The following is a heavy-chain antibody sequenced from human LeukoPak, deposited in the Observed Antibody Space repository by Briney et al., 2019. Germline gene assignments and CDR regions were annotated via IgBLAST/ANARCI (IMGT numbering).Heavy chain of an antibody. CDR1: GSSISSGGYY. CDR3: ARARPLVGYFDY. Sequence: PSQTLSLTCTVSGSSISSGGYYWSWIRQHPGKGLEWIGYIYYSGSTYYNPSLKSRVTISVDTSKNQFSLKLSSVTAADTAVYYCARARPLVGYFDYWGQGTLVTVSS. V-gene: IGHV4-31*03. D-gene: IGHD2-8*02. J-gene: IGHJ4*02. CDR2: IYYSGST.